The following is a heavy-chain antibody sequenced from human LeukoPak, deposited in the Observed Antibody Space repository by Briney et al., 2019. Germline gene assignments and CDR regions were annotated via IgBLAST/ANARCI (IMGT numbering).Heavy chain of an antibody. CDR1: GFTVSSNY. Sequence: GGSLRLSCAASGFTVSSNYMSWVRQAPGKGLEWVSGISESGDNTYHADSVKGRFTVSRDNSKNTLYLQVNGLRAEDTAIYYCAKGSGSLASYYYYMDVWGKGTTVTVSS. D-gene: IGHD1-26*01. V-gene: IGHV3-23*01. CDR3: AKGSGSLASYYYYMDV. J-gene: IGHJ6*03. CDR2: ISESGDNT.